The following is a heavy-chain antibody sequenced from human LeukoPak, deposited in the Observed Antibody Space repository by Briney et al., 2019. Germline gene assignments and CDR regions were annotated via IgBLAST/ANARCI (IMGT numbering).Heavy chain of an antibody. D-gene: IGHD6-13*01. Sequence: ASVKVSCKASGYTFIAYYMHWVRQAPGQGLEWMGWIDPNSGGTIYAQKFQGRVTVTRDTSISAAYMELSRLRSDDTAVYYCARAYSSSWYIPGWFDPWGQGTLVTVSS. CDR2: IDPNSGGT. CDR3: ARAYSSSWYIPGWFDP. V-gene: IGHV1-2*02. J-gene: IGHJ5*02. CDR1: GYTFIAYY.